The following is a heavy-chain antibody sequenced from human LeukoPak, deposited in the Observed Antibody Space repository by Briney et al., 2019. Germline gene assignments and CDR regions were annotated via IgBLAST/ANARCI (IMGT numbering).Heavy chain of an antibody. V-gene: IGHV3-48*04. CDR2: IISRGDTT. CDR3: ARGRGYCTGVSCDIDY. Sequence: GGSLRLSCAASGFTFNTYSMNWVRQAPGKGLEWVSNIISRGDTTHYAASVKGRFTISRDNAKNSVFLHLNSLRGDDTADYYCARGRGYCTGVSCDIDYWGQGTLVTVSS. D-gene: IGHD2-8*02. J-gene: IGHJ4*02. CDR1: GFTFNTYS.